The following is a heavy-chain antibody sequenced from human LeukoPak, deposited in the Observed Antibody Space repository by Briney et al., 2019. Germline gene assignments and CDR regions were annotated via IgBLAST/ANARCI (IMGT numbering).Heavy chain of an antibody. J-gene: IGHJ4*02. CDR1: GFTFSTYS. CDR3: ARVRPSFIAAAGAFDY. D-gene: IGHD6-13*01. CDR2: ISSSSSYI. V-gene: IGHV3-21*01. Sequence: PGGSLRLSCAASGFTFSTYSMNWVRQAPGKGLEWLSSISSSSSYIYYADSVKGRFTISRDNAKNSLYLQMNSLRAEDTAVYYCARVRPSFIAAAGAFDYWGKGTLVSVSS.